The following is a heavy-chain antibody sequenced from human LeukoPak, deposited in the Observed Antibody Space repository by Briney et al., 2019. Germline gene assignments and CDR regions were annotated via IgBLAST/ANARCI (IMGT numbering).Heavy chain of an antibody. CDR2: INHSGST. J-gene: IGHJ3*02. CDR3: ARGPPLDIVVVVAATRSEDAFDI. V-gene: IGHV4-34*01. D-gene: IGHD2-15*01. CDR1: GGSFSGYY. Sequence: SETLSLTCAVYGGSFSGYYWSWIRQPPGKGLEWIGEINHSGSTNYNPSLKSRVTISVDTSKNQFSLKLSSVTAADTAVYYCARGPPLDIVVVVAATRSEDAFDIWGQGTMVTVYS.